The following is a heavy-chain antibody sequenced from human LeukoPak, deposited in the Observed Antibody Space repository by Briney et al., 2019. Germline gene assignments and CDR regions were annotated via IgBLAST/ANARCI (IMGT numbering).Heavy chain of an antibody. J-gene: IGHJ3*02. D-gene: IGHD3-10*01. CDR3: AKDLRGSPSGAFDI. Sequence: GGSLRLSCAASGFTFRTYAMSWVRQAPGKGLEWVSAISGSGGSTYYADSVKGRFTISRDNSKNTLYLQMNSLRAEDTAVYYCAKDLRGSPSGAFDIWGQGTMVTVSS. CDR2: ISGSGGST. CDR1: GFTFRTYA. V-gene: IGHV3-23*01.